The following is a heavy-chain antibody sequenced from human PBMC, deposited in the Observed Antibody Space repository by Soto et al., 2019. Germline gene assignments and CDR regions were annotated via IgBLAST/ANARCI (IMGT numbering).Heavy chain of an antibody. CDR2: INHSGST. CDR1: GGSFSGYY. Sequence: PSETLSLTCAVYGGSFSGYYWSWIRQPPGKGLEWIGEINHSGSTNYNPSLKSRVTISVDTSKNQFSLKLSSVTAADTAVYYCARGRAYFDWLFPFDYWGQGTLVTVS. J-gene: IGHJ4*02. V-gene: IGHV4-34*01. CDR3: ARGRAYFDWLFPFDY. D-gene: IGHD3-9*01.